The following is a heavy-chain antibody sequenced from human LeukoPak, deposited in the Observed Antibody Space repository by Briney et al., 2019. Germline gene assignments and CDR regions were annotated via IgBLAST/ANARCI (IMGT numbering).Heavy chain of an antibody. CDR3: AREKPELDY. CDR1: GFTFSSYE. V-gene: IGHV3-48*03. Sequence: PGGSLRLSCAASGFTFSSYEMNWVRQAPGKGLEWVSYISSSGSTIYYADSVKGRFTISRDNAKNSLYLQMKSLRVEDTAVYYCAREKPELDYWGQGTLATVSS. CDR2: ISSSGSTI. J-gene: IGHJ4*02.